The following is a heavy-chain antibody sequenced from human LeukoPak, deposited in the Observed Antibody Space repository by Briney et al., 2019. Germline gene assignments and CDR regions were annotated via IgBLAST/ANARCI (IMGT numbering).Heavy chain of an antibody. D-gene: IGHD6-13*01. V-gene: IGHV3-74*01. CDR2: LSGDGSTT. CDR1: EFPFSSHW. Sequence: PGGSLRLSCAASEFPFSSHWMYWVRQAPGKGLVWVARLSGDGSTTRHADSVKGRFTISRVNAKSTLYLQMDSLRVEDTALYYCARGIASSRSVAIDLWGRGTLVVVSS. J-gene: IGHJ4*02. CDR3: ARGIASSRSVAIDL.